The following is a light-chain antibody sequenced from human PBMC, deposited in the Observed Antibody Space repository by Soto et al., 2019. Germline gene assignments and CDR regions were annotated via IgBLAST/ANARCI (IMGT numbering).Light chain of an antibody. V-gene: IGKV1-9*01. CDR2: TAS. CDR1: QGISSH. J-gene: IGKJ5*01. Sequence: IQLTQSPSSLSASVGDRVTITCRASQGISSHLAWYQQKPGKAPELLMYTASTLRSGVPSRFSGSGSGTDFTLTISSLQPDDFATYYCQQLIDYPITFGQGTRPEIK. CDR3: QQLIDYPIT.